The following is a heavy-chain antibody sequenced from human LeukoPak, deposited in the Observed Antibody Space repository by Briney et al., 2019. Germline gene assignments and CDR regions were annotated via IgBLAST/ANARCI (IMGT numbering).Heavy chain of an antibody. D-gene: IGHD6-19*01. CDR1: GFTESRYA. J-gene: IGHJ4*02. V-gene: IGHV3-23*01. CDR3: AKSRSGWYLFDY. Sequence: GGSLRLSCAAAGFTESRYAMGWLRQAPGKGLEWVSAISGSGDSTYYADSVKGRFTISRDNSKNTLYLQMNSLRAKTTPVYHCAKSRSGWYLFDYWGQGTLVTVSS. CDR2: ISGSGDST.